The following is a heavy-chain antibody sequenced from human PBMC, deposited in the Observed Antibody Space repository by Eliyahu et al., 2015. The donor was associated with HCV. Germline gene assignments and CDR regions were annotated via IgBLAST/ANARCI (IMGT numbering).Heavy chain of an antibody. J-gene: IGHJ6*02. CDR1: GFTFSSYS. D-gene: IGHD1-26*01. CDR2: ISSSSSYI. V-gene: IGHV3-21*01. CDR3: ASRYSGVGLDYYGMDV. Sequence: EVQLVESGGGLVKPGGSLRLSCAASGFTFSSYSMNWVRQAPGKGLEWVSSISSSSSYIYYADSVKGRFTISRDNAKNSLYLQMNSLRAEDTAVYYCASRYSGVGLDYYGMDVWGQGTTVTVSS.